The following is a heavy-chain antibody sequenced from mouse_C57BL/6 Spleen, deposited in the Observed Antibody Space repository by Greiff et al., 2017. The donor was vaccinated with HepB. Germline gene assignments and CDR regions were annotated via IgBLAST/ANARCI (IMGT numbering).Heavy chain of an antibody. CDR2: ISYDGSN. CDR3: ARDRSLPHFDY. J-gene: IGHJ2*01. V-gene: IGHV3-6*01. Sequence: ESGPGLVKPSQSLSLTCSVTGYSITSGYYWNWIRQFPGNKLEWMGYISYDGSNNYNPSLKNRISITRDTSKNQFFLKLNSVTTEDTATYYCARDRSLPHFDYWGQGTTLTVSS. D-gene: IGHD5-5*01. CDR1: GYSITSGYY.